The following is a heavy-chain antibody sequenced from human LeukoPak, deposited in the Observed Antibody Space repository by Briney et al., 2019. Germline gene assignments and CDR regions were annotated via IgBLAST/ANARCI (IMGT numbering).Heavy chain of an antibody. V-gene: IGHV4-59*01. CDR3: AREGYDFWSGHLPLDV. D-gene: IGHD3-3*01. Sequence: SETLSLTCTVSGGSISSYYWSRIRQPPGKGLEWIGYIYYSGSTNYNPSLKSRVTISVDTSKNQFSLKLSSVTAADTAVYYCAREGYDFWSGHLPLDVWGQGTTVTVSS. J-gene: IGHJ6*02. CDR1: GGSISSYY. CDR2: IYYSGST.